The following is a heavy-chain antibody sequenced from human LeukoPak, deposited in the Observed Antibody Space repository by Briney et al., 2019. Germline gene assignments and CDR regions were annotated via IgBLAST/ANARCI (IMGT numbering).Heavy chain of an antibody. CDR3: AKRGIVIRAVIIVGFHKEAYYFDY. V-gene: IGHV3-23*01. CDR1: GITLSDYG. CDR2: ICDRGGGT. Sequence: GGSLRLSCAVSGITLSDYGMSWVRQAPGKGREGVARICDRGGGTNYADSVKGRFTISRDNPKNTLYLQMNSLGAEDTAVYFCAKRGIVIRAVIIVGFHKEAYYFDYWGQGTLVTVSS. J-gene: IGHJ4*02. D-gene: IGHD3-10*01.